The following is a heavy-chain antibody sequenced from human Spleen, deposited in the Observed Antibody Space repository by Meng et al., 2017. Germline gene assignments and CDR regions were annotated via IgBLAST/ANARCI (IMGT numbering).Heavy chain of an antibody. V-gene: IGHV4-34*01. D-gene: IGHD3-10*01. J-gene: IGHJ1*01. CDR3: LRGSGGSV. Sequence: QVQLQQWGAGLLQPSETLSLTCAVNGGSLSGAYWNWIRQPPGKGLEWIGEIIHGGSPSYNPSLGSRVSMSIDKSKNQFSLKLTSVTAADTAVYHCLRGSGGSVWGQGTLVTVSS. CDR1: GGSLSGAY. CDR2: IIHGGSP.